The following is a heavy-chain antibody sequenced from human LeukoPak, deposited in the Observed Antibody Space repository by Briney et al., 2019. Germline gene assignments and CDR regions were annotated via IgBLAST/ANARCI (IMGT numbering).Heavy chain of an antibody. CDR3: ARGSQRSDLGPA. Sequence: ASVKVSCKASGYTFTSYAMHWVRQAPGQRLEWMGWINAGNGNTKYSQKFQGRVTITRDTSASTAYMELSSLRSEDTAVYYCARGSQRSDLGPAWGQGTLVTVSS. J-gene: IGHJ4*02. CDR2: INAGNGNT. D-gene: IGHD6-25*01. V-gene: IGHV1-3*01. CDR1: GYTFTSYA.